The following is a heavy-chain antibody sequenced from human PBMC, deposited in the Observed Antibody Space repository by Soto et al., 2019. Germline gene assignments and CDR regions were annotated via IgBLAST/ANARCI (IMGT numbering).Heavy chain of an antibody. V-gene: IGHV1-46*01. CDR2: INPRGGSA. CDR3: VRAPYSFDI. CDR1: GYPFTSFF. J-gene: IGHJ4*02. Sequence: ASVKVSCKASGYPFTSFFIHWVRQAPGQGLEWVGVINPRGGSANYAQKFQGRLTLTRDTSSTTVYLDLSSLKSEDTALYLCVRAPYSFDIWGQGNLVTVSS.